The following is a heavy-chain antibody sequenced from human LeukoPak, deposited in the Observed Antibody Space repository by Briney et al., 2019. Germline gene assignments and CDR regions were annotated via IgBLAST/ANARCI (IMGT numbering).Heavy chain of an antibody. J-gene: IGHJ4*02. CDR2: IKEDGSEK. V-gene: IGHV3-7*03. CDR3: ARDSRDSSVDY. Sequence: PGGSLRLSCAASGFRFSSSWMTWVRQAPGKGLEWVANIKEDGSEKYYVDSVKGRFTISRDNAQNSLYLQMNSLRAEDTAVYYCARDSRDSSVDYWGQGTLVTVSS. CDR1: GFRFSSSW. D-gene: IGHD6-13*01.